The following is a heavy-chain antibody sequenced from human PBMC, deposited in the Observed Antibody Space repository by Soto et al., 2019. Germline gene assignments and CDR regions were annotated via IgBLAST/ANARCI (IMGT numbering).Heavy chain of an antibody. D-gene: IGHD3-22*01. CDR1: GFTFSSYG. CDR2: ISYDGSNK. J-gene: IGHJ4*02. Sequence: GGSLRLSCAASGFTFSSYGMHWVRQAPGKGLEWVAVISYDGSNKYYADSVKGRFTISRDNSKNTLYLQMNSLRAEDTAVYYCAKDTDPYYDSSGYYYYWGQGTLVTVSS. V-gene: IGHV3-30*18. CDR3: AKDTDPYYDSSGYYYY.